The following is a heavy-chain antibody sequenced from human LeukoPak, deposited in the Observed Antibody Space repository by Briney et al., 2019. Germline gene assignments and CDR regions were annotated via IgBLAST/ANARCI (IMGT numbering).Heavy chain of an antibody. CDR3: AKYINVPGTQLLGDY. CDR2: ICASGRCT. CDR1: GFSFVNNA. J-gene: IGHJ4*02. D-gene: IGHD1-1*01. V-gene: IGHV3-23*01. Sequence: PGGSLRLSCAASGFSFVNNAMGWVRQAPGKGLEWVSGICASGRCTFYAAPVRGRFTVSRDNFKNSLYLQMNNLRAEDTAVYYCAKYINVPGTQLLGDYWGQGALVTLSS.